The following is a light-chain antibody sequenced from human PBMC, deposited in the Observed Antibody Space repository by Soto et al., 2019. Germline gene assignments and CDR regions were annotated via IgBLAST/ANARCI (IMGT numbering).Light chain of an antibody. V-gene: IGKV1-39*01. CDR2: AAS. CDR3: QQSYTTPRT. J-gene: IGKJ2*01. CDR1: QRIATY. Sequence: DIQMTQSPSSLSASVGDRVTITCRASQRIATYLNWYRQKPGKAPELLIYAASSLQSGVPSTFSGSGSGTDFPLTINSLQPEDFATYYCQQSYTTPRTFGQGTKLEI.